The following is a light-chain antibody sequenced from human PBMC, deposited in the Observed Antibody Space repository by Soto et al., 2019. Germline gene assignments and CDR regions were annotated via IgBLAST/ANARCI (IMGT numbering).Light chain of an antibody. CDR2: EVT. J-gene: IGLJ3*02. CDR3: SSYTSSTTWV. CDR1: SSDVGGYEY. V-gene: IGLV2-14*01. Sequence: QPVLTQPASVSGSPGQSITISCTGTSSDVGGYEYVSWYQQHPDKAPKLMIYEVTNRPSGVSNRFSGSKSGNTASLTISGLQAEDEADYYCSSYTSSTTWVFGGGTQLTVL.